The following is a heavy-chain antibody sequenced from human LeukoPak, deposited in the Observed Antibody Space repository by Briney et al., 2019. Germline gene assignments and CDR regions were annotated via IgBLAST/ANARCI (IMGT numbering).Heavy chain of an antibody. D-gene: IGHD3-22*01. V-gene: IGHV3-23*01. Sequence: GGSLRLSCEASGFTFSNYAMSWVRQAPGKGLEWVSGICGHGISIYYADSVKGRFTISRDNSKNTLYLQMNSLRAEDTAVYYCAKDEYYYDSSGYYYLSGFDYWGQGTLVTVSS. CDR3: AKDEYYYDSSGYYYLSGFDY. CDR2: ICGHGISI. CDR1: GFTFSNYA. J-gene: IGHJ4*02.